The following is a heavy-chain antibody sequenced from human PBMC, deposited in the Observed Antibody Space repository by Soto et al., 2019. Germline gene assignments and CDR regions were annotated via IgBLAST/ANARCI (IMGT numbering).Heavy chain of an antibody. Sequence: GSMRAPSDSSGVTSGTYSMTWVRPAPGKGLEWVAAISPSGDSTYYADSVKGRLTISRDNSKNTVFLQMNSLSANDTALYYCVKEPGVSGQGISGTVS. CDR2: ISPSGDST. CDR1: GVTSGTYS. J-gene: IGHJ6*02. V-gene: IGHV3-23*01. CDR3: VKEPGV.